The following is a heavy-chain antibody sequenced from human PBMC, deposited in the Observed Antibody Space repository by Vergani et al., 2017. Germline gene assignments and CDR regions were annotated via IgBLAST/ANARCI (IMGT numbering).Heavy chain of an antibody. J-gene: IGHJ3*02. Sequence: QLQLQESGPGLVKPSETLSLTCTVPGGSISSSSYYWGWIRQPPGKGLEWIGCIYYSGSTYYNPSLKSRVTISVDTSKNQFSLKLRSVTAADTAVYYCERSPGGCSGYQHDAFESWGQGTMVIVSS. V-gene: IGHV4-39*07. D-gene: IGHD5-12*01. CDR2: IYYSGST. CDR1: GGSISSSSYY. CDR3: ERSPGGCSGYQHDAFES.